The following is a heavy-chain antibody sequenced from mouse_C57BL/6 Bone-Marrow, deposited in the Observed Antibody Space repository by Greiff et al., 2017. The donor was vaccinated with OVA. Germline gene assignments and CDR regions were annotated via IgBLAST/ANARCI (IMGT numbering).Heavy chain of an antibody. CDR3: TRSGSRDY. D-gene: IGHD1-1*01. V-gene: IGHV1-5*01. J-gene: IGHJ2*01. CDR1: GYTLPTTW. CDR2: FYPGNSDT. Sequence: VQLQQSGTVLARPGASVKMSCKTSGYTLPTTWSPWVKQRPGRGLEWIGAFYPGNSDTSYNQKFKGKAKLTAVTSASTAYMELSSLTNEDSAVYYCTRSGSRDYWGQGTTLTVSS.